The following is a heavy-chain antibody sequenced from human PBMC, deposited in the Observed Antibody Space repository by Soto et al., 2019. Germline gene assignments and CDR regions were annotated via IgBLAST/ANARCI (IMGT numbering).Heavy chain of an antibody. D-gene: IGHD2-2*01. Sequence: PGGSLRLSCAASGVSGVTFRAAWLTWVRRSPGKGLEWVGLIKSKTSGETTHYAVPVEDRFTISRDDSESTLSLQMNNLKVEDTAVYYCARDAGPGLLPAVMDYLDYWGPGTLVTVSS. CDR2: IKSKTSGETT. CDR1: GVSGVTFRAAW. J-gene: IGHJ4*02. V-gene: IGHV3-15*01. CDR3: ARDAGPGLLPAVMDYLDY.